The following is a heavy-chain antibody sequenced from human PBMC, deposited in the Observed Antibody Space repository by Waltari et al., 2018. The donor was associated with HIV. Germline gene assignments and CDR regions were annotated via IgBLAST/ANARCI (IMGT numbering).Heavy chain of an antibody. Sequence: QLQLQESGPGLVKPSETLSITCAVSGGSVSRRSYFWGWIRQPPGKGLAWVGRIYYTGRAYSNPSLKSRVTISVDASKNQFSLKVTSVTAADTAVYYCARHALRVGAAYWNFDLWGRGTLVTVSS. D-gene: IGHD1-26*01. J-gene: IGHJ2*01. CDR3: ARHALRVGAAYWNFDL. CDR1: GGSVSRRSYF. CDR2: IYYTGRA. V-gene: IGHV4-39*01.